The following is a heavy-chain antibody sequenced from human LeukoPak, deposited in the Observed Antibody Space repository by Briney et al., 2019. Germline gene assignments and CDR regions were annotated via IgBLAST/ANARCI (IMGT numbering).Heavy chain of an antibody. CDR1: GFTFSSYG. CDR2: IWYDGSNK. V-gene: IGHV3-33*06. D-gene: IGHD3-10*01. Sequence: GGSLRLSCAASGFTFSSYGMHWVRQAPGKGLEWVAVIWYDGSNKYYADSVKGRFTISRDNSKNTLYLQMNSLRAEDTAVYYCAKGIGELRMGNYYYYGMDVWGQGTTVTVSS. CDR3: AKGIGELRMGNYYYYGMDV. J-gene: IGHJ6*02.